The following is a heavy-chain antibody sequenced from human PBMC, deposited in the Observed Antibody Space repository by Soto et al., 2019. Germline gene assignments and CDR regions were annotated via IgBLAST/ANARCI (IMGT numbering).Heavy chain of an antibody. V-gene: IGHV1-18*01. CDR1: GYTFTNYG. CDR3: AREGQAPYYSYGMDV. Sequence: QVQVVQSGDEVKKPGASVKVSCKASGYTFTNYGFSWVRQAPGQGLEWMGWLSGYNGNTKYAEKFQGRVTMTTATSTSTAHMELRSLRSDDTAVYYCAREGQAPYYSYGMDVWGQGTAVTVSS. CDR2: LSGYNGNT. J-gene: IGHJ6*02.